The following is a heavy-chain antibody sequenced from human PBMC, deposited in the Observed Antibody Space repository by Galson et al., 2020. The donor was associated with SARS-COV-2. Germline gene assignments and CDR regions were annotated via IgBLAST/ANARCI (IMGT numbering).Heavy chain of an antibody. V-gene: IGHV3-23*01. J-gene: IGHJ3*01. CDR3: AKSGYSYGDSGYTTDALDV. Sequence: GGSLRLSCAASGFTFRKYAMTWVRQAPGKGLKWVSVISGGGATTYHADSVKGRFTISRDNSKNTLYLQMNSLRVEDTAVYYCAKSGYSYGDSGYTTDALDVWGQGTMVTVS. CDR1: GFTFRKYA. CDR2: ISGGGATT. D-gene: IGHD5-18*01.